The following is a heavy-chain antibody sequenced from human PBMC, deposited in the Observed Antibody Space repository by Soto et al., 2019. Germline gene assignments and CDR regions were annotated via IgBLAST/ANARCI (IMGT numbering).Heavy chain of an antibody. D-gene: IGHD1-26*01. J-gene: IGHJ4*02. CDR3: AKDGSGSYPYYFDY. CDR2: ISGSGGST. V-gene: IGHV3-23*01. Sequence: EVQLLESGGGLVQLGGSLRLSCAVSGFTFSSYAMSWVRQAPGKGLEWVSGISGSGGSTFYADSVKGRFTISRDNSKNTLYLQMNSLRAEDTAVYYCAKDGSGSYPYYFDYWGQGTLVTVSS. CDR1: GFTFSSYA.